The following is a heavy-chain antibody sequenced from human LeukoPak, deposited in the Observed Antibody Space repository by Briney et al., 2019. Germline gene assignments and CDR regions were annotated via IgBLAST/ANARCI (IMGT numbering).Heavy chain of an antibody. J-gene: IGHJ4*02. CDR3: VRLAGGSYSDY. V-gene: IGHV3-7*01. CDR1: GFTFSSYW. Sequence: GGSLRLSCAASGFTFSSYWMSWVRQAPGKGLEWVANIKHDGSEKYYVDSVKGRFTISRDNAKNSLYLQMNSLRAEDMAVYYCVRLAGGSYSDYWGQGILVTVSS. CDR2: IKHDGSEK. D-gene: IGHD1-26*01.